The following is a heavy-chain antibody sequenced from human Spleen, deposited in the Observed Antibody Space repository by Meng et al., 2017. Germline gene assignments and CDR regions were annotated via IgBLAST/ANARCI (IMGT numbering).Heavy chain of an antibody. V-gene: IGHV3-74*01. CDR2: INTDGSTT. Sequence: EVQLVESGGGLVQPGGSLRLSCVASGFTFNKYWGHWVRQAPGKGLVWVSLINTDGSTTNYADSVKGRFTISRDNSKNTLFLQMSSLRTEDTAVYSCGREWRGVLDLWGQGTLVTVSS. CDR3: GREWRGVLDL. CDR1: GFTFNKYW. J-gene: IGHJ5*02. D-gene: IGHD3-10*01.